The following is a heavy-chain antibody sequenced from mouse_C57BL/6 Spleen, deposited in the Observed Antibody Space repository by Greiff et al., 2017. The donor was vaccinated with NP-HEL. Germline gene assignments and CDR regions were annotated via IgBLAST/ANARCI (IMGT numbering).Heavy chain of an antibody. V-gene: IGHV1-7*01. Sequence: VQLKESGAELAKPGASVKLSCKASGYTFTSYWMHWVKQRPGQGLEWIGYINPSSGYTKYNQKFKDKATLTADKSSSTAYMQLSSLTYEDSAVYYCARGTTVVATGFDYWGQGTTLTVSS. D-gene: IGHD1-1*01. CDR3: ARGTTVVATGFDY. CDR2: INPSSGYT. J-gene: IGHJ2*01. CDR1: GYTFTSYW.